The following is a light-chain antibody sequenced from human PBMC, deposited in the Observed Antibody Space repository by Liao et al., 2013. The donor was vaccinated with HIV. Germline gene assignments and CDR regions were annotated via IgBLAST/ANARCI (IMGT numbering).Light chain of an antibody. CDR3: QTWDSSTYV. J-gene: IGLJ1*01. CDR2: QNY. CDR1: KVGDRI. V-gene: IGLV3-1*01. Sequence: SYELTQPPSVSVSPGQTASIPCSGDKVGDRIVSWYQVKPGQSPEVIIYQNYQRPSGTPERFSGSKSGNTATLTIRGTQAMDEADYYCQTWDSSTYVFGSGTKVTVL.